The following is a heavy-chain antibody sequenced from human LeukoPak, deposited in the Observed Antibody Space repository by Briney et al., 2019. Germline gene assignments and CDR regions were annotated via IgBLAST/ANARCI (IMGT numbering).Heavy chain of an antibody. Sequence: GGSLRLSCAASGFSLSSNNMHWARQAPGKGLEWLAFMGSDGSTKYHADSVRGRFTISRDTSKDTLYLQMNSLRAEDTAVYYCARDHMWGFDHWGQGTPVTVPS. J-gene: IGHJ4*02. V-gene: IGHV3-30*02. CDR1: GFSLSSNN. CDR2: MGSDGSTK. CDR3: ARDHMWGFDH. D-gene: IGHD1-26*01.